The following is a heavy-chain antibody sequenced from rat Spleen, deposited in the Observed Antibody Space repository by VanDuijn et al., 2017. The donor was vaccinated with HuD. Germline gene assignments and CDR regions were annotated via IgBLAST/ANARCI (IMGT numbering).Heavy chain of an antibody. Sequence: EVQVVESDGGLVQPGRSLKLSCAASGFTFSNYYMAWVRQAPKKGLEWVATISTSGSRTYYPDSVKGRFTISRDNAKSTLYLQMDSLRSEDTATYYCAAAGTRVSRFAYWGQGTLVTVSS. CDR2: ISTSGSRT. D-gene: IGHD1-4*01. CDR1: GFTFSNYY. CDR3: AAAGTRVSRFAY. J-gene: IGHJ3*01. V-gene: IGHV5-27*01.